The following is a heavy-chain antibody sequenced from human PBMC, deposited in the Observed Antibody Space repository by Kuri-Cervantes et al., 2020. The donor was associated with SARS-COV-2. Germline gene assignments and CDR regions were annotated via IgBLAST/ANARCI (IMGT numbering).Heavy chain of an antibody. V-gene: IGHV4-59*01. Sequence: SETLSLTCTVSGGSISSYYWSRIRQPPGKGLEWIGYIYYSGSTNYNPSLKSRVTISVDTSKNQFSLNLNSVTAADTAVYYCARGFDPWGQGTLVTVSS. CDR3: ARGFDP. CDR1: GGSISSYY. CDR2: IYYSGST. J-gene: IGHJ5*02.